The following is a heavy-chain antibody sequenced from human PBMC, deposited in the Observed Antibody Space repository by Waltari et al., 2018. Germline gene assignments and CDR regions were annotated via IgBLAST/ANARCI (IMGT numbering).Heavy chain of an antibody. Sequence: QLQLQESGPGLVKPSETLSLTCTVSGGSISSSSYYWGWLRQPPGKGLEWIGSIYYSGSTYYNPSLKSRVTISVDTSKNQFSLKLSSVTAADTAVYYCARHSDYGDYWDPRWTGLDYWGQGTLVTVSS. J-gene: IGHJ4*02. CDR1: GGSISSSSYY. CDR2: IYYSGST. D-gene: IGHD4-17*01. CDR3: ARHSDYGDYWDPRWTGLDY. V-gene: IGHV4-39*01.